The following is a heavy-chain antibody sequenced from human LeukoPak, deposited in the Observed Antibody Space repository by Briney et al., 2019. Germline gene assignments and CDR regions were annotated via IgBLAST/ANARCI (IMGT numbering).Heavy chain of an antibody. V-gene: IGHV3-33*01. CDR2: IWYDGSNK. Sequence: PGRSLRLSCAASGFTFSSYGMHWVRQAPGKGLEWVAVIWYDGSNKYYADSVKGRFTISRDNSKNTLYLQMNSLRAEDTAVYYCARDQTMVRGVHYYYGMDVWGQGTTVTVSS. CDR3: ARDQTMVRGVHYYYGMDV. CDR1: GFTFSSYG. J-gene: IGHJ6*02. D-gene: IGHD3-10*01.